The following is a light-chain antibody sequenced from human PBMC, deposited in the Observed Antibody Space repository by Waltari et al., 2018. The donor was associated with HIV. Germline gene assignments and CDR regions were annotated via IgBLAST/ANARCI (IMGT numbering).Light chain of an antibody. Sequence: DIQLTQSPSFLSASVVDRVTITCRANVAISNYLVWYQQKPGTAPKLLSYGASTLQRGVPSRFSGSGSGTDFILTISSLQPEDFATYYCQQSETYPITFGQGTRLDIK. CDR3: QQSETYPIT. CDR2: GAS. J-gene: IGKJ5*01. V-gene: IGKV1-9*01. CDR1: VAISNY.